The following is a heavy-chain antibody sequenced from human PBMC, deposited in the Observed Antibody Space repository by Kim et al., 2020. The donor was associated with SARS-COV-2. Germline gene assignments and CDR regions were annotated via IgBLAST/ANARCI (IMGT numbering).Heavy chain of an antibody. Sequence: KEYADSVKVRCAHARDNAKNSMYLQINSLRDEYTAVYYCARDSGLLVFDPWGQGTLVTVSS. V-gene: IGHV3-48*02. D-gene: IGHD3-22*01. CDR3: ARDSGLLVFDP. J-gene: IGHJ5*02. CDR2: K.